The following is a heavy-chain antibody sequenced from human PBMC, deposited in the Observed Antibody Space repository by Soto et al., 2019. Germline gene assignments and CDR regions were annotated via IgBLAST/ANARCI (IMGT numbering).Heavy chain of an antibody. CDR1: GFSLSTSGVG. V-gene: IGHV2-5*02. CDR2: IYWDDDK. Sequence: QITLKESGPTLVKPTQTLTLTCTFSGFSLSTSGVGVGWIRQPPGKALEWLALIYWDDDKRYSPSLKSRLTITNDTSKNQVVLTMTNMDPVDTATYYCAHRYSSSSLAEYYYYGMDVWGQGTTVTVSS. CDR3: AHRYSSSSLAEYYYYGMDV. D-gene: IGHD6-6*01. J-gene: IGHJ6*02.